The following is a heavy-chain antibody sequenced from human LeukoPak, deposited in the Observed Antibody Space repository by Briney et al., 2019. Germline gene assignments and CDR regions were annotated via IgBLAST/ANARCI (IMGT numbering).Heavy chain of an antibody. CDR3: ARQRTVSTTRGFDI. D-gene: IGHD5/OR15-5a*01. J-gene: IGHJ3*02. CDR1: GDSIKNGAYT. Sequence: SETLSLTCAVSGDSIKNGAYTWSWIRQPPGKGLEWIGDIYHSGSTNCNPSLKSRVTLSVDMSKNQFSLNLSSVTAADTAVYWCARQRTVSTTRGFDIWGQGTMVTVSS. V-gene: IGHV4-30-2*01. CDR2: IYHSGST.